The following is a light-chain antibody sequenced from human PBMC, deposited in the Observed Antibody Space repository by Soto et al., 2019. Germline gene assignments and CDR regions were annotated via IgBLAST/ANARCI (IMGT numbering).Light chain of an antibody. CDR3: QQYSKWPLT. V-gene: IGKV3-15*01. Sequence: EIVLTQSPATLSLSPGERATLSCRASQSVSSYLAWYQQRPGQPPRLLIYRASSRATGIPARFSGSGSGTEFTLTINSLQSEDFAVYYCQQYSKWPLTFGGGTKVDIK. CDR1: QSVSSY. J-gene: IGKJ4*01. CDR2: RAS.